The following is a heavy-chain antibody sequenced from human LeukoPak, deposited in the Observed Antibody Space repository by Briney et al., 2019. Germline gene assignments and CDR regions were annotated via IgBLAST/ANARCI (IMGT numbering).Heavy chain of an antibody. CDR3: ASGIVGAGDFDY. CDR1: GFTFSSYW. J-gene: IGHJ4*02. V-gene: IGHV3-74*01. CDR2: INSDGSST. D-gene: IGHD1-26*01. Sequence: GGSLRLSCAASGFTFSSYWMHWVRQAPGKGLMWVSRINSDGSSTNYADSVKGRFTISRDNAKNTLYLQMNSLRAEDTAVYYCASGIVGAGDFDYWGQGTLVTVSS.